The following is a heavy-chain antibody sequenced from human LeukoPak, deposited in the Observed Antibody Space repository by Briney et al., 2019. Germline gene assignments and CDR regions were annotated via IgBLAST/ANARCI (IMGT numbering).Heavy chain of an antibody. J-gene: IGHJ4*02. CDR3: AKPAKTDYVDY. CDR1: GFTFSSHG. V-gene: IGHV3-23*01. D-gene: IGHD4/OR15-4a*01. CDR2: IGGSGGFIT. Sequence: GGSLKLSCAASGFTFSSHGMNWVRQAPGKGLEWVSGIGGSGGFITYYADSVKGRFTVSRDNSKNTLYLQMNSLRAEDTAVYYCAKPAKTDYVDYWGQGTLVTVSS.